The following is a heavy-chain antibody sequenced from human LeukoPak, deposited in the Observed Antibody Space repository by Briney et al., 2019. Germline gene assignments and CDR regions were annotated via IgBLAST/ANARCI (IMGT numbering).Heavy chain of an antibody. V-gene: IGHV3-23*01. Sequence: RGGSLRLSCAASGFTFSSYAMSWVRQAPGKGLEWVSAISASGESTYYADSVKGRFTISRDNSKNTLYLQMNSLRAEDTAVYFCAKRVGATSWFAYWGQGTLVTVSS. D-gene: IGHD1-26*01. CDR2: ISASGEST. J-gene: IGHJ4*02. CDR1: GFTFSSYA. CDR3: AKRVGATSWFAY.